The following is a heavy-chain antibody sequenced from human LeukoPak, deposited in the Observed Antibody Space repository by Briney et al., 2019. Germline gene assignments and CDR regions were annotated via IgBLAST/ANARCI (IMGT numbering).Heavy chain of an antibody. Sequence: ASVKVSCKTSGYTFTGYYIHWVRQAPGQGLEWMGWINPNSGGTNYEQKFQGRVTMTRDTSTNTAYMELSRLRSDDTAVYYCASCRITLVRGVTWGQGTLVTVSS. CDR1: GYTFTGYY. V-gene: IGHV1-2*02. J-gene: IGHJ5*02. D-gene: IGHD3-10*01. CDR2: INPNSGGT. CDR3: ASCRITLVRGVT.